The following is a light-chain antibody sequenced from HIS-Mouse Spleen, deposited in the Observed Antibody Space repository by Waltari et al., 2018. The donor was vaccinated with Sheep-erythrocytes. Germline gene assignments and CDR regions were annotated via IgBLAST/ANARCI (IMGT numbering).Light chain of an antibody. CDR1: SSDFGGHNY. Sequence: QSALTQPRSVSGSPGQSVTISCTGTSSDFGGHNYVSLYQQHPGKAPKLMIYDVSKRPSGVPDRFSGSKSGNTASLTISGLQAEDEADYYCCSYAGSSTPWVFGGGTKLTVL. V-gene: IGLV2-11*01. J-gene: IGLJ3*02. CDR2: DVS. CDR3: CSYAGSSTPWV.